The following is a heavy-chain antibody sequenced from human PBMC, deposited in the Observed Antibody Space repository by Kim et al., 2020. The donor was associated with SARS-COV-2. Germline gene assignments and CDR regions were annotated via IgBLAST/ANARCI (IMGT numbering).Heavy chain of an antibody. CDR2: IIPILGIA. CDR3: ARCKPRVRCHDAFDI. Sequence: SVKVSCKASGGTFSSYAISWVRQAPGQGLEWMGRIIPILGIANYAQKFQGRVTITADKSTSTAYMELSSLRSEDTAVYYCARCKPRVRCHDAFDIWGQGTMVTVSS. CDR1: GGTFSSYA. V-gene: IGHV1-69*04. J-gene: IGHJ3*02. D-gene: IGHD4-17*01.